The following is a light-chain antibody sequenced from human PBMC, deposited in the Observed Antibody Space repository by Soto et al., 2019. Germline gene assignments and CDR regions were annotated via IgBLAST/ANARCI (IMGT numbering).Light chain of an antibody. Sequence: PGERASLPCRASQSVSTYLAWYQQKAGRPPRLLIYDAYKRAPGIPARFSGSGSGTDFTLTISSLQTEDFAVYYCQQSSNWQGTFGQGTKLDIK. CDR3: QQSSNWQGT. CDR1: QSVSTY. CDR2: DAY. V-gene: IGKV3-11*01. J-gene: IGKJ1*01.